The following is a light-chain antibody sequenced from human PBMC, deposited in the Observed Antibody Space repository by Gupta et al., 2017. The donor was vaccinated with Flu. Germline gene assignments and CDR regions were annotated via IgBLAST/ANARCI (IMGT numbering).Light chain of an antibody. Sequence: DIQMTQSPSSLSASVGDRVTITCRASQSISNYLNWYQQKPGKAPKLLIYSASSLQGGVPSRCSGSGAGTDFTLSISSLQPEDFATYYCQQSYSTPRTFGQGTKVESK. CDR1: QSISNY. J-gene: IGKJ1*01. CDR3: QQSYSTPRT. V-gene: IGKV1-39*01. CDR2: SAS.